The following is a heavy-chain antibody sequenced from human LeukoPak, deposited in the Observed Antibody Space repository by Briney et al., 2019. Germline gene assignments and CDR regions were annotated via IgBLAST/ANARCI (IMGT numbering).Heavy chain of an antibody. V-gene: IGHV4-59*12. CDR1: GGSISSYY. J-gene: IGHJ4*02. CDR3: ARGDRVQLWSLNY. D-gene: IGHD5-18*01. Sequence: SETLSLTCTVSGGSISSYYWSWIRQPPGKGLEWIGYIYYSGTTNYNPSLKSRVTISVDTSKNQFSLKLSSVTAADTAVYYCARGDRVQLWSLNYWGQGTLVTVSS. CDR2: IYYSGTT.